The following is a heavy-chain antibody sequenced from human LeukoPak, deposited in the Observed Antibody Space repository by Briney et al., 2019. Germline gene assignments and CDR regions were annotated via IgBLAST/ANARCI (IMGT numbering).Heavy chain of an antibody. V-gene: IGHV4-38-2*02. J-gene: IGHJ3*02. Sequence: PSETLSLTCTVSGYSISSGYYWGWIRQPPGKGLEWIGSIYHSGSTYYNPSLKSRVTISVDTSKNQFSLKLSSVTAADTAVYYCARSACSGGSCYSQRGAFDIWGQGTMVIVSS. CDR1: GYSISSGYY. CDR3: ARSACSGGSCYSQRGAFDI. D-gene: IGHD2-15*01. CDR2: IYHSGST.